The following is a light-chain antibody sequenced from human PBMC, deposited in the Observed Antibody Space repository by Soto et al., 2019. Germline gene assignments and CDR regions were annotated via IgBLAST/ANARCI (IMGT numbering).Light chain of an antibody. V-gene: IGKV1-13*02. J-gene: IGKJ4*01. CDR3: LQCNSYPHLT. Sequence: AIQLTQSPSSLSASIGDRVIITCRASQGISNTLAWYQQKQGKAPKLLIYYASKLEGGVPSRCSGRGSGTHFTLTISSLQAEDFATYCVLQCNSYPHLTFGGGSKVESK. CDR2: YAS. CDR1: QGISNT.